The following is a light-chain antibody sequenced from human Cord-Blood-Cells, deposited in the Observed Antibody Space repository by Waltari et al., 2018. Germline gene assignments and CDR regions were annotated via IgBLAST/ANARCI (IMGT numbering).Light chain of an antibody. Sequence: EIVLTQSPATLSLSPGERPTLSCRASQSVSSYLAWDQQKPGQAPRLLIYDASNRATGIPARFSGSGSGTDVTLTISSLEPEDFAVYYCQQRINWPRSFGQGTKLEIK. J-gene: IGKJ2*03. CDR2: DAS. V-gene: IGKV3-11*01. CDR1: QSVSSY. CDR3: QQRINWPRS.